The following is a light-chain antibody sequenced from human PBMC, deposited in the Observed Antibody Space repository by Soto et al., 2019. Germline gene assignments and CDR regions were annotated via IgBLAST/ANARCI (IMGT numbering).Light chain of an antibody. V-gene: IGLV2-8*01. CDR1: SSDVGGYNY. CDR2: EVS. J-gene: IGLJ2*01. Sequence: QSALTQPPSASGSPGQSVTISCTGTSSDVGGYNYVSWYQHHPGKGPKLMIYEVSKRPSGVPDRFSGSKSGNTASLTVSGLQEEDEADYYCSSYAGTNTIFGGGTQLTVL. CDR3: SSYAGTNTI.